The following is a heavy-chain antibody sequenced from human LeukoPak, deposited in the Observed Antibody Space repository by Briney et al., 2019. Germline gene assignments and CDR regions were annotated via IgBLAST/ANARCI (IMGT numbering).Heavy chain of an antibody. CDR3: ARHEVGYCSGGTCPYYFDY. CDR2: MEYSGST. V-gene: IGHV4-59*08. Sequence: SETLSLTCSVSGGSISGYYWSWIRQPPGKGLEWIAYMEYSGSTRYNPSLQSRVTISVDTSKNQFFLKLSSVTVADTAVYYCARHEVGYCSGGTCPYYFDYWGQGTLVTVSS. D-gene: IGHD2-15*01. J-gene: IGHJ4*02. CDR1: GGSISGYY.